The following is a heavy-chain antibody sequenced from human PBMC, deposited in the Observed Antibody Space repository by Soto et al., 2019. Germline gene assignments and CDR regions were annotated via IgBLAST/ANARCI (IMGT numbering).Heavy chain of an antibody. D-gene: IGHD3-10*01. CDR3: AKGSLLWFGEFFYYYYYGMDV. J-gene: IGHJ6*02. Sequence: QVQLVESGGGVVQPGRSLRLSCAASGFTFSSYGMHWVRQAPGKGLEWVAVISYDGSNKYYADSVKGRFTISRDNYKNTLYLQMKSLRAGDTAVYYCAKGSLLWFGEFFYYYYYGMDVWGQGTTVTVSS. CDR1: GFTFSSYG. V-gene: IGHV3-30*18. CDR2: ISYDGSNK.